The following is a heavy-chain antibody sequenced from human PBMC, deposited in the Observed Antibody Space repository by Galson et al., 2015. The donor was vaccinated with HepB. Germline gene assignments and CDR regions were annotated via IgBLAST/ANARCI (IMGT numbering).Heavy chain of an antibody. CDR2: TYYRTTWYN. CDR3: ARSAGAFQH. D-gene: IGHD6-13*01. V-gene: IGHV6-1*01. Sequence: CAISGDSVSSNSAAWNWIRQSPSRGLEWLGRTYYRTTWYNDKAVSGKGRITINPDTSKNQFTLQLNPVTPEDTAVYYGARSAGAFQHWGQGTLVTVSS. CDR1: GDSVSSNSAA. J-gene: IGHJ1*01.